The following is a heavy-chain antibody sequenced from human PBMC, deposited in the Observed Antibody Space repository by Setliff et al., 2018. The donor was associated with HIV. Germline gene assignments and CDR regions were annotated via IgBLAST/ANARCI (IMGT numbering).Heavy chain of an antibody. D-gene: IGHD5-18*01. CDR2: VSHDGSYK. CDR1: GGSFSGYF. Sequence: LTCAVYGGSFSGYFWSWIRQSPGKGLEWVALVSHDGSYKYYADSVQGRFTISRDNSKNTLSLQMNSLRAEDTAVYYCAKDGYSYGSSSYFDYWGQGTLVTVSS. CDR3: AKDGYSYGSSSYFDY. V-gene: IGHV3-30*18. J-gene: IGHJ4*02.